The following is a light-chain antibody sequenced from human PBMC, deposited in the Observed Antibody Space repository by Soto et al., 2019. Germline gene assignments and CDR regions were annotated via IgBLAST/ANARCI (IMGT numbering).Light chain of an antibody. CDR2: EVS. CDR3: SSYTTSGTLYV. CDR1: SSDVRSYNY. Sequence: QSALTQPASVSGSPGQSITISCTGTSSDVRSYNYVSWYQQHPGKAPKLMIYEVSNRPSGVSDRFSGSKSDNTASLTISGLQAEDEADYYCSSYTTSGTLYVFGTGTKVTVL. V-gene: IGLV2-14*01. J-gene: IGLJ1*01.